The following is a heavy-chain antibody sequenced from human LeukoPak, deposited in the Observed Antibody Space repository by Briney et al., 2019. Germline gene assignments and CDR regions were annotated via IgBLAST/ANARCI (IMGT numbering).Heavy chain of an antibody. V-gene: IGHV3-30*02. CDR3: ANELGYGSEYYYYYMDV. CDR1: GFTFSSYG. D-gene: IGHD3-10*01. Sequence: VGTLRLSCAASGFTFSSYGMHWVRQAPGKGLEWVAVIRYDGNNKYYADSVKGRFTISRDNSKNKLYLQMNSLRDEDTAVYHCANELGYGSEYYYYYMDVWGKGTTVSIS. CDR2: IRYDGNNK. J-gene: IGHJ6*03.